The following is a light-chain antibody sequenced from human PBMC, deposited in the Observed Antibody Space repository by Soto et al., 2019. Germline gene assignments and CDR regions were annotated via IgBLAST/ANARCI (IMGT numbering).Light chain of an antibody. CDR2: EVE. CDR3: SSIESRTTLV. CDR1: SSDGGGYKY. Sequence: QSALTQPASGSGSPGQSITVSCPGTSSDGGGYKYVSWFQQHTGKAPKLLIYEVENRPRGLSSRSSGSKSGKTGSLTIAGLQADADADYYCSSIESRTTLVLGTRTTVTAL. J-gene: IGLJ1*01. V-gene: IGLV2-14*01.